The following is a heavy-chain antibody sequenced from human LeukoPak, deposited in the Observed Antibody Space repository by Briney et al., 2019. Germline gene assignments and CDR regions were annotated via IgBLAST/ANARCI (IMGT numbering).Heavy chain of an antibody. V-gene: IGHV1-8*01. J-gene: IGHJ5*02. CDR1: GYTFTSYD. D-gene: IGHD6-13*01. CDR2: MNPNSGNT. CDR3: ARGYVMAAADPNWFDP. Sequence: ASVKVSCKASGYTFTSYDINWVRQATGQGLEWMGWMNPNSGNTGYAQKFQGRVTMTRNTSISTAYMELSSLRSEDTAVYYCARGYVMAAADPNWFDPWGQGTLVTVSS.